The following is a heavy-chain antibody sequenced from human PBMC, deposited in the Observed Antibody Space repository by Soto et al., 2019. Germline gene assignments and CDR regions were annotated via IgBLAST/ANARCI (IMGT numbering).Heavy chain of an antibody. V-gene: IGHV4-4*02. CDR2: IYHSGST. D-gene: IGHD6-13*01. Sequence: QVQLQESGPGLVKPSGTLSLTCAVSGGSISSSNWWSWVRQPPGKGLGWIGEIYHSGSTNYNPSRKRRVTISVDKSKYHCSLKLSSVTAADTAVYYCASLIAAAGTFDYWGQGTLVTVSS. CDR3: ASLIAAAGTFDY. J-gene: IGHJ4*02. CDR1: GGSISSSNW.